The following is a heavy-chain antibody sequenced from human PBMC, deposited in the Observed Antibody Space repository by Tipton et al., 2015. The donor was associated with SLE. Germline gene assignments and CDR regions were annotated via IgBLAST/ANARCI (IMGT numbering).Heavy chain of an antibody. CDR3: ARVPGIAVAGDYFDY. CDR2: ISGRGGST. D-gene: IGHD6-19*01. Sequence: GSLRLSCAASGFTFSSYVMSWVRQAPGKGLEWVSAISGRGGSTYYADSVKGRFTISRDNSKNTLYLQMNSLRAEDTAVFYCARVPGIAVAGDYFDYWGQGTLVTVSS. CDR1: GFTFSSYV. V-gene: IGHV3-23*01. J-gene: IGHJ4*02.